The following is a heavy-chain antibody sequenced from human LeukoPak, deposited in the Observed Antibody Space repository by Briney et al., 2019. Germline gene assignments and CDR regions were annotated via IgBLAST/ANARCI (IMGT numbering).Heavy chain of an antibody. V-gene: IGHV1-69*01. Sequence: SVKVSCKASGGTFSSYAISGVRQAPCQGRDWMVGIIPIFGTAHYAHKLQGRPMITADDSTRTAYMELSSLRSEDTAVYYCARDRQVVPAAINYDWFDPWGQGTLVTVSS. CDR3: ARDRQVVPAAINYDWFDP. CDR2: IIPIFGTA. D-gene: IGHD2-2*02. J-gene: IGHJ5*02. CDR1: GGTFSSYA.